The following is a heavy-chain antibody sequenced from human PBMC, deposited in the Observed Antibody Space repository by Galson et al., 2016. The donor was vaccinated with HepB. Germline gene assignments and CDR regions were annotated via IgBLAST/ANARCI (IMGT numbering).Heavy chain of an antibody. Sequence: ETLSLTCTVSGGSISSFFCNWIRQPPGKGLEWIGEIDHSEATHYNPSLESRVSISVDNSKNQFSLKLSSVTAADTAVYYCASEDYSLRYWGQGTLVTVSS. CDR1: GGSISSFF. CDR2: IDHSEAT. D-gene: IGHD4-11*01. J-gene: IGHJ4*02. V-gene: IGHV4-59*12. CDR3: ASEDYSLRY.